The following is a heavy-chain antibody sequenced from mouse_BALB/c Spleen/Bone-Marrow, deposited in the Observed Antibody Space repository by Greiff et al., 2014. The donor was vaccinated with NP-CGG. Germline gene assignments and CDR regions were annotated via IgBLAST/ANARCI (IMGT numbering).Heavy chain of an antibody. CDR1: GFSLSNYG. V-gene: IGHV2-9*02. J-gene: IGHJ3*01. CDR2: IWAGGST. CDR3: ARYYGSSDSWFAY. Sequence: QVQLKESGPGLVAPSQSLSITCTVSGFSLSNYGVHWVRQPPGKGLEWLGVIWAGGSTNYNSALMSRLSINKDNSKSLVFLKMNSLQPDDTAMYYCARYYGSSDSWFAYWGQGTLVTVSA. D-gene: IGHD1-1*01.